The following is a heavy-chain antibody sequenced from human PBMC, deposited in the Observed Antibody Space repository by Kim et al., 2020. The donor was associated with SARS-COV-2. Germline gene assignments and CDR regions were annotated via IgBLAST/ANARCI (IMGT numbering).Heavy chain of an antibody. J-gene: IGHJ6*02. CDR2: VFFSGNT. CDR3: ARQRPREQRMIWFSRDYYAMDV. CDR1: GHSIKSSGDY. V-gene: IGHV4-39*01. Sequence: SETLSLTCTVSGHSIKSSGDYWGWFRKPPGQGLEWVGSVFFSGNTYYNPSLRDRVTISVDTSKNQFSLTLPFVTAADTAVYYCARQRPREQRMIWFSRDYYAMDVWGQGTTVTVSS. D-gene: IGHD3-10*01.